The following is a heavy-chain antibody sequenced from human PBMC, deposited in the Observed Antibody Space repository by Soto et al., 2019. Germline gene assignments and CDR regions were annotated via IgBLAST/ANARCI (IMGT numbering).Heavy chain of an antibody. Sequence: RGQSLKITCQRTGYRFSRSWIGWVRQKAGKGLDRLVTVYPSDSDVRYSPAFQGQVTISADNSINTAYLQLLNLKSSDTAISNCTKGPISHFESWGQGTRVNVFS. J-gene: IGHJ4*02. CDR3: TKGPISHFES. CDR1: GYRFSRSW. CDR2: VYPSDSDV. D-gene: IGHD3-3*02. V-gene: IGHV5-51*01.